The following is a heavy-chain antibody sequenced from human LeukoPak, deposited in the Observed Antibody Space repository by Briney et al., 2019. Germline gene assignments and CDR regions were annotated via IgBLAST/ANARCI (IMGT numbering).Heavy chain of an antibody. CDR3: ARLGQTVTGFYSLDI. D-gene: IGHD3-9*01. Sequence: KPSETLSLTCSVSGASISGDYWSWIRQPPGKGLEFLGYMFHSGSTNYNPSLKSRVITSLDASKNHFSLKLFSVTAADTAVYYCARLGQTVTGFYSLDIWGQGTMVTVSS. V-gene: IGHV4-59*12. CDR1: GASISGDY. CDR2: MFHSGST. J-gene: IGHJ3*02.